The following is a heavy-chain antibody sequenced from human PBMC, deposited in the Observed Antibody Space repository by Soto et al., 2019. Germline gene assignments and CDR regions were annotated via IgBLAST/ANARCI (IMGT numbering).Heavy chain of an antibody. V-gene: IGHV4-39*01. CDR2: IYYSGST. CDR1: GGSISSSSYY. J-gene: IGHJ5*02. Sequence: SETLSLTCTVSGGSISSSSYYRGWIRQPPGKGLEWIGSIYYSGSTYYNPSLKSRVTISVDTSKNQFSLKLSSVTAADTAVYYCARKDNWNYGWFDPWGQGTLVTVSS. CDR3: ARKDNWNYGWFDP. D-gene: IGHD1-7*01.